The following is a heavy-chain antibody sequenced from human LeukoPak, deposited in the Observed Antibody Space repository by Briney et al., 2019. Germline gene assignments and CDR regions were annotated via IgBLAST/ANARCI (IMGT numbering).Heavy chain of an antibody. D-gene: IGHD6-13*01. CDR2: IRYDGSNK. J-gene: IGHJ4*02. Sequence: GGSLRLSCAASGFTFSSYGMHWVRQAPGKGLEWVAFIRYDGSNKYYADSVKGRFTISRDNSKNTLYLQMNSLRAEDTAEYYCAKDKARGSQVGPRITAPGTFDYWGQGTLVTVSS. CDR3: AKDKARGSQVGPRITAPGTFDY. CDR1: GFTFSSYG. V-gene: IGHV3-30*02.